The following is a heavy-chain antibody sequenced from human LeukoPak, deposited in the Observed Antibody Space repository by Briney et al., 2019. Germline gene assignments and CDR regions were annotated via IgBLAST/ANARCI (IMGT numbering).Heavy chain of an antibody. CDR2: INHSGST. J-gene: IGHJ6*02. D-gene: IGHD3-3*01. Sequence: NPPETLSLTCALYGGSFTVYSSSCIRPPPGEGREWVGEINHSGSTNYNPSLKSRATISVDTSKNQFSLKLNSVTAADTAVYYCARLLRFFGTGYYYGMDVWGQGTTVTVSS. V-gene: IGHV4-34*01. CDR1: GGSFTVYS. CDR3: ARLLRFFGTGYYYGMDV.